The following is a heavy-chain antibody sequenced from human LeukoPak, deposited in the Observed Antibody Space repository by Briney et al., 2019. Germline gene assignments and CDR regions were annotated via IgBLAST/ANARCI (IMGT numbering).Heavy chain of an antibody. CDR1: GGTFSSYA. J-gene: IGHJ5*02. V-gene: IGHV1-69*05. CDR2: IIPIFGTA. Sequence: ASVKVSCKASGGTFSSYAISWVRQAPGQGLEWMGGIIPIFGTANYAQKFQGRVTITTDESTSTAYMELSSLRSEDTAVYYCAKAAVPAAILNWFDPWGQGTLATVSS. CDR3: AKAAVPAAILNWFDP. D-gene: IGHD2-2*01.